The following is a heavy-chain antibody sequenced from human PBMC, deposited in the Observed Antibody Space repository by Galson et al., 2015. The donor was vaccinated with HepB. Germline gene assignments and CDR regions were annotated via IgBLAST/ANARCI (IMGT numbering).Heavy chain of an antibody. D-gene: IGHD6-13*01. V-gene: IGHV4-34*01. J-gene: IGHJ6*02. CDR2: INHSGST. Sequence: LSLTCAVYGGSFSGYYWSWIRQPPGKGLEWIGEINHSGSTNYNPSLKSRVTISVDTSKNQFSLKLSSVTAADTAVYYCARNLAAASYYYYGMDVWGQGTTVTVSS. CDR1: GGSFSGYY. CDR3: ARNLAAASYYYYGMDV.